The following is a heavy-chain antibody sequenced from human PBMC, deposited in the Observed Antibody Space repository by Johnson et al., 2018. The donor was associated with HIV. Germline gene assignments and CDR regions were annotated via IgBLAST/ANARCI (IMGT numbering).Heavy chain of an antibody. Sequence: QVQLVESGGGVVQPGRSLRLSCAASGFTFSSYGMHWVRQAPGKGLEWVAFISYDGSNKYYADSVKGRFTISRDNAKNSLSLQMNSLRAEATAVSSRARSGYSSWGDAFDIWGQGTMVSVSS. V-gene: IGHV3-33*05. CDR1: GFTFSSYG. CDR2: ISYDGSNK. J-gene: IGHJ3*02. D-gene: IGHD6-13*01. CDR3: ARSGYSSWGDAFDI.